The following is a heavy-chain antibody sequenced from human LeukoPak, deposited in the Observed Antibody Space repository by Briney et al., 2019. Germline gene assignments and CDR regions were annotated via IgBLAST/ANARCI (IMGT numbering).Heavy chain of an antibody. J-gene: IGHJ4*02. CDR1: AYTFTVYY. Sequence: ASVTVSFKASAYTFTVYYMHWVRQAPGQGLEWMGWINPNSGGTNYAQKFQGRVTMTRDTSISTAYMELSRLRSDDTAVYYCARDSPIAAAGTWGQGTLVTVSS. V-gene: IGHV1-2*02. CDR2: INPNSGGT. D-gene: IGHD6-13*01. CDR3: ARDSPIAAAGT.